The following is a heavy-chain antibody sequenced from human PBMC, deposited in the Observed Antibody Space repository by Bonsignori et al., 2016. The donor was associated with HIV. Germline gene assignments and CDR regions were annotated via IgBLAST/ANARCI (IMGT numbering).Heavy chain of an antibody. J-gene: IGHJ5*02. V-gene: IGHV4-39*07. CDR3: AGDGTYLVWSGFDP. CDR1: GGSVSSNSYY. Sequence: GSLRLSCTVSGGSVSSNSYYWAWIRQSPGKGLEWIASIYYSGSTDYNASLKSRVTISMDTSKNQFSLNLNSVTAADTAVYYCAGDGTYLVWSGFDPWGQGTLVTVSS. CDR2: IYYSGST. D-gene: IGHD1-26*01.